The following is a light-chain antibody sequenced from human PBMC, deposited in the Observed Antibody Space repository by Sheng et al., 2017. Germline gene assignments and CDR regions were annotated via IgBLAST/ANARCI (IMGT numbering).Light chain of an antibody. J-gene: IGKJ2*03. CDR2: GAC. CDR3: QHYENWPYS. Sequence: IVMTQSPAALSVSPGERATLSCRASQSVSINLAWYQQKPGQAPRLLIYGACTRPTGIPARFSGSGSGTEFTLTISSLQSEDFAVYYCQHYENWPYSFGQGTKLEIK. CDR1: QSVSIN. V-gene: IGKV3-15*01.